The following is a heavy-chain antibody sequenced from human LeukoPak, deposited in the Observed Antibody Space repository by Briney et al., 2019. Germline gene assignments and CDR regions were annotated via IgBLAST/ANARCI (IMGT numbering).Heavy chain of an antibody. CDR3: TRVPGGFSYGYDFDC. CDR2: IKQDGSEK. J-gene: IGHJ4*02. D-gene: IGHD5-18*01. CDR1: GFTFSSYW. Sequence: GGSLRLSCAASGFTFSSYWMSWVRQAPGKGLEWVANIKQDGSEKYYVDSVKGRFTISRDNAKNSLYLQMNSLRAEDTAVYYCTRVPGGFSYGYDFDCWGQGTLVTVSS. V-gene: IGHV3-7*05.